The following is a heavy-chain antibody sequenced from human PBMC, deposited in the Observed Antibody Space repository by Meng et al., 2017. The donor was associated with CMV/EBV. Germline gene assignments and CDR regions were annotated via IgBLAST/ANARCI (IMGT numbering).Heavy chain of an antibody. D-gene: IGHD2-2*02. CDR2: IKQDGSEK. CDR3: ASEDCSSTSCYTGYYGMDV. CDR1: GFTFSSYW. J-gene: IGHJ6*02. V-gene: IGHV3-7*01. Sequence: GESLKISCAASGFTFSSYWMSWVRQAPGKGLEWVANIKQDGSEKYYVDSVKGRFTISRDNAKNSLYLQMNSLRAEDTAVYYCASEDCSSTSCYTGYYGMDVWGQGTTVTVSS.